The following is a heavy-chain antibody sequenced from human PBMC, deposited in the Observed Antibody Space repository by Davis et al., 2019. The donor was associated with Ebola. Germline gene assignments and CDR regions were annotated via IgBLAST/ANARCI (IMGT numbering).Heavy chain of an antibody. J-gene: IGHJ4*02. CDR2: INHSGST. Sequence: SETLSLTCAVYGWSFSGYYWSWIRQHPGKGLEWIGEINHSGSTNYNPSLKSRVTISVDTSKNQFSLKLSSVTAADTAVYYCARARYYYDSTSPLGYWGQGTLVTVSS. CDR3: ARARYYYDSTSPLGY. V-gene: IGHV4-34*01. CDR1: GWSFSGYY. D-gene: IGHD3-22*01.